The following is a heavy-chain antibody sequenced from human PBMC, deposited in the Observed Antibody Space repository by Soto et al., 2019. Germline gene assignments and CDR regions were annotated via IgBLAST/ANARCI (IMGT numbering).Heavy chain of an antibody. Sequence: PETLSLTCAFYGGSFDDFYWRWVRQSPGKGLEWVGEISHDGGTNYSPSLASRVSISVDTSKNQFSLHLRSVTAADTGLYYCARGQLVWYGDLTPYHRDMDVWGQGTTVT. CDR1: GGSFDDFY. V-gene: IGHV4-34*01. J-gene: IGHJ6*02. CDR3: ARGQLVWYGDLTPYHRDMDV. CDR2: ISHDGGT. D-gene: IGHD3-10*01.